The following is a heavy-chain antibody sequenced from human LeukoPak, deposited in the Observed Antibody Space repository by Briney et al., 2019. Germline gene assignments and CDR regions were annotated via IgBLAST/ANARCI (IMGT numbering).Heavy chain of an antibody. J-gene: IGHJ6*03. D-gene: IGHD6-13*01. CDR2: IYYSGST. Sequence: SETLSLTCTVSGGSISSYYWSWIRQPPGKGLEWIGYIYYSGSTNYNPSLKSRVTISVDTSKNQFSLKLSSVTAADTAVYYCARDLGSSWYGAYYYYYMDVWGKGTTVTVSS. CDR1: GGSISSYY. V-gene: IGHV4-59*12. CDR3: ARDLGSSWYGAYYYYYMDV.